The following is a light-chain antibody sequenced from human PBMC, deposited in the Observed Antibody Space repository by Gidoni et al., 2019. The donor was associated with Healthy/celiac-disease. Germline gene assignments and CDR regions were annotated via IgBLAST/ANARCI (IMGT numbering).Light chain of an antibody. CDR1: QSVSSN. Sequence: EILLPHSQATLSVSPGERATLSCRASQSVSSNLAWYQQKPGQAPRLLIYGASTRATGIPARFSGSGSGTEFTLTISSLQSEDFTVYYCQQYNNWPPWTFGQGTKVEIK. CDR2: GAS. CDR3: QQYNNWPPWT. V-gene: IGKV3-15*01. J-gene: IGKJ1*01.